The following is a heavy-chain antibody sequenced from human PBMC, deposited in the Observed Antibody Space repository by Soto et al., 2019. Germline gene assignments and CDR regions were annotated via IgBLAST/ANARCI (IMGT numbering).Heavy chain of an antibody. CDR2: ISDDGSNK. V-gene: IGHV3-30*18. CDR1: GFTFINYG. D-gene: IGHD3-3*01. CDR3: TKRRNVLRFLEWSSGMEV. J-gene: IGHJ6*02. Sequence: GGSLRLSCGASGFTFINYGMHWVRQAPGKGLEWVAFISDDGSNKYYADSMKGRFTMSRDNSKRTLYLQMSSLRVEDTAVYYCTKRRNVLRFLEWSSGMEVWGQGTTVTVSS.